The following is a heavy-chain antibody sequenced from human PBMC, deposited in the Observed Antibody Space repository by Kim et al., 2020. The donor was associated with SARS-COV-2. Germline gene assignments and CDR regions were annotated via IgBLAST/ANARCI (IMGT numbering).Heavy chain of an antibody. V-gene: IGHV4-30-2*01. CDR3: ARLGASRGPRRNWYFDL. CDR2: IYHSGST. J-gene: IGHJ2*01. Sequence: SETLSLTCAVSGGSISSGGYSWSWIRQPPGKGLEWIGYIYHSGSTYYNPSLKSRVTISVDRSKNQFSLKLSSVTAADTAVYYCARLGASRGPRRNWYFDLWGRGTLVTVSS. D-gene: IGHD1-26*01. CDR1: GGSISSGGYS.